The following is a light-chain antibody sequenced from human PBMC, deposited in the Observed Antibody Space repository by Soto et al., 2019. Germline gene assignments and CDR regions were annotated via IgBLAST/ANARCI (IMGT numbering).Light chain of an antibody. V-gene: IGKV3-11*01. CDR1: QSFRGL. CDR3: QPEGSPPGT. J-gene: IGKJ1*01. CDR2: DAY. Sequence: EVVLTQSPVTLSLSPGERATLSCRASQSFRGLLAWYQQKPGQAPRLLIYDAYNRATGIPPRFSGSGSGTEFTLTNRHLEPEDFSVYYRQPEGSPPGTFGQGTKVEIQ.